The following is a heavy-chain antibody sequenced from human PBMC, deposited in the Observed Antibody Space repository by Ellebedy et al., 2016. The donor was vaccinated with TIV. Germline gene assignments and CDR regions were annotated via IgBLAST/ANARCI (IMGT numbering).Heavy chain of an antibody. CDR3: AKDRQNYYGVDV. Sequence: GESLKISCVASGFSFSTYGMHWVRRAPGKGLDWVSTISGSGGYTYYADSVKGRFTISRDNAKNTLYLHMNSLRAEDAAVYYCAKDRQNYYGVDVWGQGTTVTVSS. CDR1: GFSFSTYG. V-gene: IGHV3-23*01. J-gene: IGHJ6*02. CDR2: ISGSGGYT.